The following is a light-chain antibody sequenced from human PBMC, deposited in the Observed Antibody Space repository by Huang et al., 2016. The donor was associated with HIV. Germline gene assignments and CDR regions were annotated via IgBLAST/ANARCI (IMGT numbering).Light chain of an antibody. J-gene: IGKJ2*01. Sequence: VVMTQSPLSLPVPPGEPASISCRSSQSLRHRNGLNYLDWYLQKPGQSPQLLIHLRCSRASGVANSFDDGGSGTDCSLNISRVEAEDAGIYYCMEALQTPYTFGQGTKLEI. CDR2: LRC. V-gene: IGKV2-28*01. CDR3: MEALQTPYT. CDR1: QSLRHRNGLNY.